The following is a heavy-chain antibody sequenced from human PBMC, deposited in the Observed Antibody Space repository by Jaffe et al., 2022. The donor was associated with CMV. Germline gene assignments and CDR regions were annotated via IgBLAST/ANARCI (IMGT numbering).Heavy chain of an antibody. D-gene: IGHD6-13*01. V-gene: IGHV4-34*01. CDR2: INHSGST. Sequence: QVQLQQWGAGLLKPSETLSLTCAVYGGSFSGYYWSWIRQPPGKGLEWIGEINHSGSTNYNPSLKSRVTISVDTSKNQFSLKLSSVTAADTAVYYCARVHSSSWSGNGWFDPWGQGTLVTVSS. J-gene: IGHJ5*02. CDR3: ARVHSSSWSGNGWFDP. CDR1: GGSFSGYY.